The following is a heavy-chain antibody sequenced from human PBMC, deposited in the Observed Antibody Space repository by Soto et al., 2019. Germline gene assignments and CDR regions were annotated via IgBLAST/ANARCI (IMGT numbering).Heavy chain of an antibody. CDR1: GGSISSSNW. V-gene: IGHV4-4*02. J-gene: IGHJ4*02. D-gene: IGHD6-6*01. Sequence: SETLSLTCAVSGGSISSSNWWSWVRQPPGKGLEWIGEIYHSGSTNYNPSLKSRVTISVDKSKNQFSLKLSSVTAADTAVYYCARDRQLVRGAFDYWGQGTLVTVSS. CDR2: IYHSGST. CDR3: ARDRQLVRGAFDY.